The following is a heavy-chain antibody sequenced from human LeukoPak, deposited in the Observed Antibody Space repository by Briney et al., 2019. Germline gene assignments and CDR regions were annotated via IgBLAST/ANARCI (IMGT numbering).Heavy chain of an antibody. CDR2: TRHSGST. J-gene: IGHJ4*02. CDR3: AREVAY. Sequence: SETLSLTCNVSGYSISSGYFWGWIRQPPGKGLEWIGCTRHSGSTYYNPSLQSRVTISVDATKNQFSLRLSSVTAADTAVYYCAREVAYWGQGILVTVSS. V-gene: IGHV4-38-2*02. D-gene: IGHD2-15*01. CDR1: GYSISSGYF.